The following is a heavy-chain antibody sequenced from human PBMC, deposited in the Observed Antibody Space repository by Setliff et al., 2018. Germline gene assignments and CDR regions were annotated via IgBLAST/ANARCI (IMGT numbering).Heavy chain of an antibody. CDR1: GGSISSGGYY. V-gene: IGHV4-31*03. CDR2: IYYSGTT. CDR3: ARGRRGVPYYYYYYMDV. J-gene: IGHJ6*03. D-gene: IGHD2-8*01. Sequence: PSETLSLTCTVSGGSISSGGYYWTWIRQHPGKGLEWIGHIYYSGTTYYNPSLKSRVSMSVDTSKNQFSLKLSSVTAADTAVYYCARGRRGVPYYYYYYMDVWGKGTTVTVSS.